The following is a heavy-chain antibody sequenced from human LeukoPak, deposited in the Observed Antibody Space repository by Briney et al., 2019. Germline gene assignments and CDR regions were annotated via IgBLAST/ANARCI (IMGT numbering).Heavy chain of an antibody. CDR3: ARDAYNLFHFDY. J-gene: IGHJ4*02. Sequence: PGGSLRLSCAASGFTFSSHSMNWVRQAPGKGLEWVSSISSSTSYMYYADSLKGRFTISRDNAKNSLFLQMNSLRAEDTAVYYCARDAYNLFHFDYGGQGTLVTVSS. CDR2: ISSSTSYM. CDR1: GFTFSSHS. V-gene: IGHV3-21*01. D-gene: IGHD5-24*01.